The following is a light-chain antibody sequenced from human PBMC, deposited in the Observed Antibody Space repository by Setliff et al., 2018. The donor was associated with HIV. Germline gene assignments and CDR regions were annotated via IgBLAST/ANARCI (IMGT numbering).Light chain of an antibody. CDR3: QVWDSSSDHHV. V-gene: IGLV3-21*03. Sequence: SYALTQPPSVSVAPGKTARITCGGNNIGSKSVHWYQQKPGQAPVLVVYDDSHRPSGFPERFSGSKSGNTATLTISRVEAGDEADYYCQVWDSSSDHHVFGTGTKVTVL. J-gene: IGLJ1*01. CDR1: NIGSKS. CDR2: DDS.